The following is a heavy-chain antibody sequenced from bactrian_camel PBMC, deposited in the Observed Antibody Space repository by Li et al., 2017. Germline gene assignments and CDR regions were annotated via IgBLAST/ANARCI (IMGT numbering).Heavy chain of an antibody. CDR1: GDIIGRYC. J-gene: IGHJ4*01. V-gene: IGHV3S55*01. CDR3: AAGGTRYCGYYSDYRTPDY. CDR2: IESDGRI. D-gene: IGHD4*01. Sequence: HVQLVESGGGSVQVGGSLRLSCVSSGDIIGRYCMGWFRQAPGKEREGVAAIESDGRIHYTDSVKGRFTISQDHAKYTRYLQMNSLKPEDTAMYYCAAGGTRYCGYYSDYRTPDYWGQGTQVTVSS.